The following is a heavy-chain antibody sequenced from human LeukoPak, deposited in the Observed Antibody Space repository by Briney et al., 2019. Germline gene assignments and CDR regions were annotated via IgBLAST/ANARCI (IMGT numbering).Heavy chain of an antibody. CDR3: ARGSKAAPGTFDY. V-gene: IGHV4-59*01. J-gene: IGHJ4*02. Sequence: SETLSLTCTVSGGSISSYYWSWIRQPPGKGLEWIGYIYYTGSTDYNPSLKSRVAISVDTSKNQFSLKLSSVTAADAAVYYCARGSKAAPGTFDYWGQGTLVTVSS. CDR1: GGSISSYY. D-gene: IGHD6-13*01. CDR2: IYYTGST.